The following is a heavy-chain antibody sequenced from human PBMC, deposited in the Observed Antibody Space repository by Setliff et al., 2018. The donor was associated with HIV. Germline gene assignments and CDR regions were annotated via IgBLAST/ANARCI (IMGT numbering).Heavy chain of an antibody. D-gene: IGHD3-3*01. J-gene: IGHJ4*02. V-gene: IGHV7-4-1*02. CDR3: ARSRLFFGVVTFDY. CDR2: INPTTGNP. CDR1: GYTFTSYA. Sequence: GASVKVYCKASGYTFTSYAMNWVRQAPGQGLEWMGWINPTTGNPTYARGFTGRFVFSWETSVSTAYLQISSLQAEDTAVYYCARSRLFFGVVTFDYWGQGTLVTVSS.